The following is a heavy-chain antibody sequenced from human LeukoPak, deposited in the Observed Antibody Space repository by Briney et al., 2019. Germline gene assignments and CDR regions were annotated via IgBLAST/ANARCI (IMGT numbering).Heavy chain of an antibody. Sequence: GGSLRLSCAASGFTFTSYSMSWVRQAPGKGLEWVSGTSDRGDYTYYADSVKGRFTISRDNSRNTVFLQMNSLRADDPALYYCARSVPDYTRFDYWGQGALVTVSS. J-gene: IGHJ4*02. V-gene: IGHV3-23*01. CDR3: ARSVPDYTRFDY. CDR2: TSDRGDYT. CDR1: GFTFTSYS. D-gene: IGHD4-11*01.